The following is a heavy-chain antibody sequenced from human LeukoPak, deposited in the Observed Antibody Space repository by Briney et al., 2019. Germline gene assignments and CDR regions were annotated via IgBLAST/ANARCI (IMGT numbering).Heavy chain of an antibody. Sequence: GGSLRLSCAASGFTFSSYAMHWVRQAPGKGLEWVAVISYDGSNKYYADSVKGRFTISRDNSKNTLYLQMNSLRAEDTAVYYCARRYCTNGVCYGMDVWGQGTTVTVSS. CDR1: GFTFSSYA. V-gene: IGHV3-30*04. CDR3: ARRYCTNGVCYGMDV. J-gene: IGHJ6*02. D-gene: IGHD2-8*01. CDR2: ISYDGSNK.